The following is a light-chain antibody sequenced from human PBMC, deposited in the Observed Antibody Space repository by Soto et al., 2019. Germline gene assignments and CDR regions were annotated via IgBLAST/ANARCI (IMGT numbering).Light chain of an antibody. J-gene: IGLJ1*01. CDR3: YPYTHPNPNG. V-gene: IGLV2-14*01. CDR1: SSDVGGYNY. Sequence: QSVLTQPASVSGSPGQSITISCTGTSSDVGGYNYVSWYQQHPDKAPKLMIYDVSNRPSGVSNRFSGSKSGNTASLTISALQAEDENDYECYPYTHPNPNGLGTGPKVTVL. CDR2: DVS.